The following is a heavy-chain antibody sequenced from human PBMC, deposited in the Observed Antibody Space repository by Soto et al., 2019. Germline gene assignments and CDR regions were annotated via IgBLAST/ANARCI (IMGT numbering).Heavy chain of an antibody. CDR3: ATSYSGYVHNYYYYGMDV. D-gene: IGHD5-12*01. J-gene: IGHJ6*02. Sequence: ASVNVSCKVSGYTLTELSMHWVRQAPGKGLEWMGGFDPEDGETIYAQKFQGRVTMTEDTSTDTAYMELSSLRSEDTAVYYCATSYSGYVHNYYYYGMDVWGQGTTVTVSS. V-gene: IGHV1-24*01. CDR2: FDPEDGET. CDR1: GYTLTELS.